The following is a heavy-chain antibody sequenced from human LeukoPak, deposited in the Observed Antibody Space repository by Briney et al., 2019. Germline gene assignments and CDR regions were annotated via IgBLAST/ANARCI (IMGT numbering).Heavy chain of an antibody. J-gene: IGHJ3*02. D-gene: IGHD3-16*01. V-gene: IGHV3-9*01. Sequence: PGGSLRLSCATSGFTLDNYAMHWVRQAPGKGLEWVSGISWNSAAIGYADSVKGRFTISRDNAKNSLYLEMISLRVEDTALYYCAKDRLGGFATSYDIWGQGTMVTVSS. CDR3: AKDRLGGFATSYDI. CDR1: GFTLDNYA. CDR2: ISWNSAAI.